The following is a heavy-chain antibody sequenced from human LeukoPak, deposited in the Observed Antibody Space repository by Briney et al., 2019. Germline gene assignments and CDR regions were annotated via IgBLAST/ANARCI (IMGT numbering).Heavy chain of an antibody. CDR2: INPNSGGT. D-gene: IGHD3-9*01. CDR1: GYTFTGYY. V-gene: IGHV1-2*02. CDR3: AREDVLRYFDWYRAGHHQAYYFDY. J-gene: IGHJ4*02. Sequence: ASVQVSCKASGYTFTGYYMHWVRQAPGQGLEWMGWINPNSGGTNSAQKFQGRVTMTRDTSISTAYMELSRLRSDDTAVYYCAREDVLRYFDWYRAGHHQAYYFDYWGQGTLVTASS.